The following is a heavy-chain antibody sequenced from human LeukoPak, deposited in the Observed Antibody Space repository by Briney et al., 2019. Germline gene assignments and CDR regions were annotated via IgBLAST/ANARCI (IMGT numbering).Heavy chain of an antibody. CDR2: ISYDGSDT. CDR3: AKNRVVFNWNYAYYFDS. D-gene: IGHD1-7*01. CDR1: GFTFSSYG. J-gene: IGHJ4*02. Sequence: GGSLRLSCAASGFTFSSYGMHWVRQAPGKGLEWVAFISYDGSDTYYADSVRGRFTISRDNSKNTLYLQMNSLRAEDTALYYCAKNRVVFNWNYAYYFDSWGQGTLVTVSS. V-gene: IGHV3-30*18.